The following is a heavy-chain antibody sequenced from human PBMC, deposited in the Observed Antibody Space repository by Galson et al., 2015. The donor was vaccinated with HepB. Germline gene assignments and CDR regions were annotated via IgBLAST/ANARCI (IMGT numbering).Heavy chain of an antibody. CDR2: IIPIFGIA. D-gene: IGHD6-13*01. V-gene: IGHV1-69*13. CDR1: GGTFSSYA. J-gene: IGHJ6*02. Sequence: SVKVSCKASGGTFSSYAISWVRQAPGQGLEWMGGIIPIFGIANYAQKFQGRVTITADESTSTAYMELSSLRSEDTAVYYCARAPYSSSAEIYYYYYSMDVWGQGTTVTVSS. CDR3: ARAPYSSSAEIYYYYYSMDV.